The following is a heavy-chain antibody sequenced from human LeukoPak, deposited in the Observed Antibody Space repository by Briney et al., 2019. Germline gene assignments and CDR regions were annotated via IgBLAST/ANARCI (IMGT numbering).Heavy chain of an antibody. CDR2: INPSGGNT. V-gene: IGHV1-46*01. CDR3: ARERGYSYGFVDY. CDR1: GYTLISHY. J-gene: IGHJ4*02. D-gene: IGHD5-18*01. Sequence: ASVKVSCKASGYTLISHYLHWMRQAPGQGLEWMGIINPSGGNTNNAQKFQGRATMTRDTSTSTVYMELSSLRSEDTAVYYCARERGYSYGFVDYWGQGTLVTVSS.